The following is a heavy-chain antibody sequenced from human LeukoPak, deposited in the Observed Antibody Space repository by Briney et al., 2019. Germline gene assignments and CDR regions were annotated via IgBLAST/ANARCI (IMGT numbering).Heavy chain of an antibody. CDR2: ISFDSSNR. CDR1: GFTFSSYS. Sequence: GGSLRLSCSASGFTFSSYSMHWVRQAPGKGLEWVALISFDSSNRHYGDSVTGRFTISRDNSQNMLYLQMSSLRPDDTAVYFCAREGEGHYFYGLAVGGKGTTVTVSS. J-gene: IGHJ6*04. CDR3: AREGEGHYFYGLAV. D-gene: IGHD3-16*01. V-gene: IGHV3-30*03.